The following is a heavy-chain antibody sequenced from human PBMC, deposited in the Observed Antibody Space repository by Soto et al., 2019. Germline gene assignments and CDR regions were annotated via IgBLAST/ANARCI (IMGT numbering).Heavy chain of an antibody. Sequence: SETLSLTGAVYGGSFSGYYCSRIRQPQGKGLEWIGEINHSGSTNYNPSLKSRVTISVDTSKNQFSLKLSSVTAAETAVYYCARGRGVATGYWGQGTLVTVSS. D-gene: IGHD5-12*01. CDR2: INHSGST. CDR3: ARGRGVATGY. CDR1: GGSFSGYY. V-gene: IGHV4-34*01. J-gene: IGHJ4*02.